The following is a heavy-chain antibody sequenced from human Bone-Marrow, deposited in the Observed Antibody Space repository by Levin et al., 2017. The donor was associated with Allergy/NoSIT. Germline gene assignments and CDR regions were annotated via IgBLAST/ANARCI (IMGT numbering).Heavy chain of an antibody. Sequence: GESLKISCAASGFTFSSFGMHWVRQAPGKGLEWVAVIWYDGSNKYYADSVKGRFTISRDNSKNTLYLQMNSLRAEDTAVYYCARDLVLGNYGDRYTVFDYWGQGTLVTVSS. D-gene: IGHD4-17*01. CDR3: ARDLVLGNYGDRYTVFDY. V-gene: IGHV3-33*01. J-gene: IGHJ4*02. CDR1: GFTFSSFG. CDR2: IWYDGSNK.